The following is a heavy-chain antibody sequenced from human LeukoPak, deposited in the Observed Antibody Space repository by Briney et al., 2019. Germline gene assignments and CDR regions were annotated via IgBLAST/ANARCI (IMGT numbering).Heavy chain of an antibody. D-gene: IGHD3-10*01. Sequence: ASVKVSCKASGYTFTSYDINWVRQATGQGLEWMGWMNPNSGNTGYAQKFQGRVTMTRNTSISTAYMELSRLRSDDTAVYYCARGSYYYGSGSYYRAPTTYNWFDPWGQGTLVTVSS. CDR3: ARGSYYYGSGSYYRAPTTYNWFDP. V-gene: IGHV1-8*01. CDR1: GYTFTSYD. J-gene: IGHJ5*02. CDR2: MNPNSGNT.